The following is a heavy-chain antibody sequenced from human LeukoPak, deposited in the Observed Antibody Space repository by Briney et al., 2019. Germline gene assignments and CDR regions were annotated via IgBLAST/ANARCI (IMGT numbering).Heavy chain of an antibody. CDR3: AKESGKFDY. J-gene: IGHJ4*02. CDR1: GLNFGESA. V-gene: IGHV3-43*02. CDR2: ISADGGSA. Sequence: PGGSLRLSCVASGLNFGESAMHWVRQAPGKGLEWVSLISADGGSAFSADSVKGRFSISRDNSKNSLYREMDSLRSEDTAMYYCAKESGKFDYWGQGTLVVVSS.